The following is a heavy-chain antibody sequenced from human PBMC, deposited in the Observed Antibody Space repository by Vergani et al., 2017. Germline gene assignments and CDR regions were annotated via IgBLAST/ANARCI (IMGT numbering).Heavy chain of an antibody. Sequence: QVQLVQSGAEVKKPGASVKVSCQASGYTFTSYYIHWVRQAPGQGLEWMGIINPSGGSTNYAQKFQGRVTITADESTSTAYMELSSLRSEDTAVYYCARDISITMVRGVITLDYWGQGTLVTVSS. D-gene: IGHD3-10*01. CDR2: INPSGGST. J-gene: IGHJ4*02. CDR3: ARDISITMVRGVITLDY. CDR1: GYTFTSYY. V-gene: IGHV1-46*01.